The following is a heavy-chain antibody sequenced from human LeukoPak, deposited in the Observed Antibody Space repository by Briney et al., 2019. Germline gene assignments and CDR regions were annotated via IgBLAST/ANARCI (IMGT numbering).Heavy chain of an antibody. CDR1: GAXISSYY. CDR2: IYYSGST. J-gene: IGHJ4*02. CDR3: ARGRGWLQSTPFDY. V-gene: IGHV4-59*01. D-gene: IGHD5-24*01. Sequence: SETLSLTCIVSGAXISSYYCSWIRQPPGKGLEWIGYIYYSGSTNYNPSLKSRVTMSLDTSKSQFSLNLSSVTAADTAVYYCARGRGWLQSTPFDYWGQGTLVTVSS.